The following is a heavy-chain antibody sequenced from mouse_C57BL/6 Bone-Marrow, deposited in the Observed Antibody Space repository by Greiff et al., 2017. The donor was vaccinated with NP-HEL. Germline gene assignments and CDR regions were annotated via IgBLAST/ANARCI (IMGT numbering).Heavy chain of an antibody. D-gene: IGHD4-1*01. CDR1: GFTFSDYY. J-gene: IGHJ1*03. V-gene: IGHV5-12*01. CDR3: ARHETGSYWYFDV. CDR2: ISNGGGST. Sequence: EVMLVESGGGLVQPGGSLKLSCAASGFTFSDYYMYWVRQTPEKRLEWVAYISNGGGSTYYPDTVKGRFTISRDNAKNTLYLQMSRLKSEDTAMYYCARHETGSYWYFDVWGTGTTVTVSS.